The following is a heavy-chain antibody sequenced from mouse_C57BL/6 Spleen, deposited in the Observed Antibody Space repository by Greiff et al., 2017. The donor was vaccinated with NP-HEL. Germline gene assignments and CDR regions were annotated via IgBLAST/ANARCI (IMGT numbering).Heavy chain of an antibody. Sequence: VQLQQSGAELVRPGTSVKVSCKASGYAFTNYLIEWVKQRPGQGLEWIGVINPGSGGTNYNEKFKGKATLTADKSSSTAYMQLSSLTYEDSAVYFCARGADYEAWFAYWGQGTLVTVSA. CDR2: INPGSGGT. CDR3: ARGADYEAWFAY. J-gene: IGHJ3*01. CDR1: GYAFTNYL. D-gene: IGHD2-4*01. V-gene: IGHV1-54*01.